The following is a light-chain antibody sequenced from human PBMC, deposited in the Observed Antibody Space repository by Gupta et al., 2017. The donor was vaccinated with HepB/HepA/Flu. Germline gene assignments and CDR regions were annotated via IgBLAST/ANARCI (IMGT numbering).Light chain of an antibody. CDR1: SSNTGAGYA. CDR3: QSYDSSLGGV. Sequence: QSVLTQPPSVSGAPGQRVTISRTGSSSNTGAGYAVHWYQQLPGTAPKLLIYGTSNRPSGVPDRFSGSKSGTSASLAITGLQAEDEADYCCQSYDSSLGGVFGTGTKVTVL. J-gene: IGLJ1*01. V-gene: IGLV1-40*01. CDR2: GTS.